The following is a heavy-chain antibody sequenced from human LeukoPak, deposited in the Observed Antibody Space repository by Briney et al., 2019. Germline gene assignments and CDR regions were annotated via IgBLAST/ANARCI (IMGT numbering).Heavy chain of an antibody. J-gene: IGHJ3*02. CDR3: ARPRGLTNTFDI. CDR1: GYSFTNYW. Sequence: GESLKISCKDSGYSFTNYWIGWVRQMPGKGLAWMGIIYPGDSDTRYSPSFQGQVTISVDKSSSTAYLQWSSLQASDTAMYYCARPRGLTNTFDIWGQGTMVTVSS. D-gene: IGHD3/OR15-3a*01. CDR2: IYPGDSDT. V-gene: IGHV5-51*01.